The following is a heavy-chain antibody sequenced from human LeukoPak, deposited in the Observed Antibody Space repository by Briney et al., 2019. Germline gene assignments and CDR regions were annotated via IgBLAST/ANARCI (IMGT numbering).Heavy chain of an antibody. V-gene: IGHV3-23*01. Sequence: GGSLRLSCAASGFTFSSYGMSWVRQAPGKGLEWVSSISSTGGTTYYADSVKGRFTISRDNSKNTLYLQMNSLRAEDTAVYYCANSLGLCGGSCYSYYFDYWGQGTLVTVSS. CDR1: GFTFSSYG. CDR3: ANSLGLCGGSCYSYYFDY. J-gene: IGHJ4*02. D-gene: IGHD2-15*01. CDR2: ISSTGGTT.